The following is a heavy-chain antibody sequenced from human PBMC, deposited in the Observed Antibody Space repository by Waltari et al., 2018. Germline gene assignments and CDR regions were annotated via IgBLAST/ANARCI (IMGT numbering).Heavy chain of an antibody. CDR2: ISGAGSTT. Sequence: EVQLLESGGDLVQPGGSLRLSCAGSGFTFNTCAMSWVRQAPGKGLEWVSTISGAGSTTYYADAVKGRFTISRDNAKSTLFLQMNGLRAEDTAMYYCAKFPIPAAAGSTAQFDRWGQGTLVTVSS. J-gene: IGHJ4*02. CDR1: GFTFNTCA. D-gene: IGHD6-13*01. V-gene: IGHV3-23*01. CDR3: AKFPIPAAAGSTAQFDR.